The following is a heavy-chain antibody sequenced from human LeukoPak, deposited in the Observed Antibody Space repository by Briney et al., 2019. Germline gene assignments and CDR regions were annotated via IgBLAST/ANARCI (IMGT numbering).Heavy chain of an antibody. V-gene: IGHV4-4*02. Sequence: SGTLSLTCTVSGGSISSSNWWSWVRQPPGKGLEWIGELYYSGNTNYNPSLKSRVAISVDKSKNQFSLTLNSVTAADTAVYYCARTVSGAFDLWGQGRLVTVSS. D-gene: IGHD4-17*01. CDR2: LYYSGNT. CDR3: ARTVSGAFDL. J-gene: IGHJ3*01. CDR1: GGSISSSNW.